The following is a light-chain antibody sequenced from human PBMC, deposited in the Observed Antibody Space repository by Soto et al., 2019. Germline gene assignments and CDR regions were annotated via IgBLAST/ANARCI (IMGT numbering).Light chain of an antibody. CDR1: QSVRVN. CDR3: QQYDDWYT. J-gene: IGKJ2*01. CDR2: GAS. V-gene: IGKV3-15*01. Sequence: VVMTQSPATLSVSPGERATLSCRASQSVRVNLAWYRQKPGQAPSLLIYGASTRAPAVPARFSGSGSGTEFPLTISSQQSEESAVYFCQQYDDWYTFAQGTKLEIK.